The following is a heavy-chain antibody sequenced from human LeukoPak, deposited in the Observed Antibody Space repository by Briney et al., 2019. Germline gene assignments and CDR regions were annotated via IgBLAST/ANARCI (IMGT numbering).Heavy chain of an antibody. CDR1: GLTFSSYE. V-gene: IGHV3-48*03. CDR3: ARHNGWYDH. J-gene: IGHJ5*02. CDR2: ISSDGTTV. Sequence: GGSLRLSCAASGLTFSSYEMNWVRQAPGKGLEWVSYISSDGTTVHYADSVKGRFTISRDNVKNSLYLQMSSLRAEDTAVYYCARHNGWYDHWGQGTLVTVSS. D-gene: IGHD2-8*01.